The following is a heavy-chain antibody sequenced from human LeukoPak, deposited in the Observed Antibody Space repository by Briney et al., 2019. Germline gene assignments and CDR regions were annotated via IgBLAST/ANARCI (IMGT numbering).Heavy chain of an antibody. J-gene: IGHJ4*02. Sequence: GGSLRLSCAASGFTFSSYAMHWVRQAPGKGLEWVAVISYDGSNKYYADSVKDRFTISRDNSKNTLYLQMNSLRAEDTAVYYCARIGYSSSSNDYWGQGTLVTVSS. V-gene: IGHV3-30-3*01. D-gene: IGHD6-6*01. CDR1: GFTFSSYA. CDR2: ISYDGSNK. CDR3: ARIGYSSSSNDY.